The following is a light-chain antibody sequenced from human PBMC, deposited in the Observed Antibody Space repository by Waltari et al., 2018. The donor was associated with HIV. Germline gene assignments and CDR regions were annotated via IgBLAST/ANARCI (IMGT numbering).Light chain of an antibody. CDR1: SSDVGAYNY. V-gene: IGLV2-23*02. J-gene: IGLJ1*01. CDR2: DVT. CDR3: CSYAGSSTCV. Sequence: QSALTQPASVSGSPGQSITISCTGTSSDVGAYNYVSWYQQHPGKAPKLMIYDVTKRPSGVSNRFSGSKSANTASLTISGLQAEDEADYYCCSYAGSSTCVFGAGTKVTVL.